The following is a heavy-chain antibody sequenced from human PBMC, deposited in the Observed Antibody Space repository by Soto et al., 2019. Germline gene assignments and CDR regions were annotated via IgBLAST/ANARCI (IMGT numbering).Heavy chain of an antibody. CDR3: ARCSLVVVPAPGFDP. D-gene: IGHD2-2*01. CDR2: INHSGTT. Sequence: SETLSLTGAVYGGAFSGYYWSWIRQPPGKGLEWIGEINHSGTTYYNPSLKSRVTISVDTSKNQFSLKLSSVSAADTALYYCARCSLVVVPAPGFDPWGRGTLVTVSS. V-gene: IGHV4-34*09. J-gene: IGHJ5*02. CDR1: GGAFSGYY.